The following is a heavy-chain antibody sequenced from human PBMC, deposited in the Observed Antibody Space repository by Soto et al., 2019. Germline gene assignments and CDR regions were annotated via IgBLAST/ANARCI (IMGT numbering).Heavy chain of an antibody. CDR3: ARAAVLVATLFDY. CDR2: IIPILGIA. CDR1: GGTFSSYT. J-gene: IGHJ4*02. D-gene: IGHD5-12*01. V-gene: IGHV1-69*02. Sequence: QVQLVQSGAEVKKPGSSVKVSCKASGGTFSSYTISWVRQAPGQGLEWMGRIIPILGIANYAQKFQGRVTITADKSTSTACMELRSLRSEDTAVYYCARAAVLVATLFDYWGQGTLVTVSS.